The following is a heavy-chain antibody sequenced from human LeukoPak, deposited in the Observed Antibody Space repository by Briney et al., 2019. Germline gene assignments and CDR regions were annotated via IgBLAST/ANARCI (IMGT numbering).Heavy chain of an antibody. Sequence: GASVKVSCKASGYSFTGYYMHWVRQAPGQGLEWMGWINPNSGGTDYAQMLQGRVTMTRDTSITTAYMELSSLRSDDTAVYYCARGGSDSEYSQHWGQGTLVTVSS. CDR1: GYSFTGYY. J-gene: IGHJ1*01. CDR3: ARGGSDSEYSQH. V-gene: IGHV1-2*02. D-gene: IGHD1-26*01. CDR2: INPNSGGT.